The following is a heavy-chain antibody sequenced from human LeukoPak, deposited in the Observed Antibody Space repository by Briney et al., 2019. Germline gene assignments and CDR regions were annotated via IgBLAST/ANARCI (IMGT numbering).Heavy chain of an antibody. CDR3: AKSLSGSYYAPPLYYFDY. J-gene: IGHJ4*02. Sequence: PGGSLRLSCAAPGFTFSSYGMHWVRQAPGKGLEWVAVISYDGSNKYYADSVKGRFTISRDNSKNTLYLQMNSLRAEDTAVYYCAKSLSGSYYAPPLYYFDYWGQGTLVTVSS. D-gene: IGHD1-26*01. CDR1: GFTFSSYG. V-gene: IGHV3-30*18. CDR2: ISYDGSNK.